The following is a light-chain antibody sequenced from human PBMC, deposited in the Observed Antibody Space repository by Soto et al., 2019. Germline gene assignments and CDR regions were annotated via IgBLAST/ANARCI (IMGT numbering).Light chain of an antibody. Sequence: AERRTLSCMASPTVTSYLAWYQQKPGQAPRLLIYGASNRATGIPDRFSGSGSGTDFTLTISRLEPEDFAVYYCQAYAESRTFGHGSIV. CDR2: GAS. J-gene: IGKJ1*01. CDR3: QAYAESRT. CDR1: PTVTSY. V-gene: IGKV3-20*01.